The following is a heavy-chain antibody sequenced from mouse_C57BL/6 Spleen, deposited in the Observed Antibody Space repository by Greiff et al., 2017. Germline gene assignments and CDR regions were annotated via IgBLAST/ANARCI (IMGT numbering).Heavy chain of an antibody. Sequence: QVQLQQPGAELVRPGTSVKLSCKASGYTFTSYWMHWVKQRPGQGLEWIGVIDPSDSYTNYNQKFKGKATLTVDTSSSTAYMQLSSLTSEDSAVYYCARGNDYEFAYWCQGTLVTVSA. CDR3: ARGNDYEFAY. D-gene: IGHD2-4*01. J-gene: IGHJ3*01. CDR1: GYTFTSYW. V-gene: IGHV1-59*01. CDR2: IDPSDSYT.